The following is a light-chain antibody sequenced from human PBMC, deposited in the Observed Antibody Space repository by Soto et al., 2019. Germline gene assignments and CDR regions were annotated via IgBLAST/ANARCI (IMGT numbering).Light chain of an antibody. J-gene: IGKJ2*01. CDR2: GVS. CDR1: QGISNY. CDR3: QKYNSAPYT. Sequence: DVQMTQSPSSLSASVGDRVTITCRASQGISNYLAWYRQKPGEVPKLLIYGVSTLQSGVPSRFSGSGSGTDFTLTISSLQPGDVATYYCQKYNSAPYTFGQGTKLEIK. V-gene: IGKV1-27*01.